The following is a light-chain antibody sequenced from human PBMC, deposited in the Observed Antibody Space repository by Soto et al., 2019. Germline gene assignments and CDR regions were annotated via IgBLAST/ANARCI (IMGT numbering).Light chain of an antibody. Sequence: LTQPASVSGSPGQSITISCTGTSSDVGGYNYVSWYQQHPGKAPKLIIYEVSNRPSGVSNRFSGSKSGNTASLTISGLQAEDEADYYCNSYTSKSTGVFGTGTKVTVL. V-gene: IGLV2-14*01. J-gene: IGLJ1*01. CDR2: EVS. CDR1: SSDVGGYNY. CDR3: NSYTSKSTGV.